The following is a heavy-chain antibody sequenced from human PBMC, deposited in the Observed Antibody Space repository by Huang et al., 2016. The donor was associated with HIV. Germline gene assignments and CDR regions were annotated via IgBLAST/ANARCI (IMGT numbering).Heavy chain of an antibody. V-gene: IGHV3-30-3*01. CDR2: ISNEGSTK. CDR1: GFTFSNYA. J-gene: IGHJ4*02. CDR3: ARSEPSRYYFDY. Sequence: QVQLVESGGGVVQPGTSLRLSCAASGFTFSNYAMNWVRQAPGKGLEWVAGISNEGSTKYYADSVKGRFTISRDNSKNTVYLQMNSLSAEDTAVYYCARSEPSRYYFDYWGQGTLVTVSS.